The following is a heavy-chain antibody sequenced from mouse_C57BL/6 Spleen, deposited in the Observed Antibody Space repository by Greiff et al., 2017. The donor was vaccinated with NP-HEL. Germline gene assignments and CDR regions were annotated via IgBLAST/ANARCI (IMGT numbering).Heavy chain of an antibody. CDR2: IHPNSGST. Sequence: VQLQQPGAELVKPGASVKLSCKASGYTFTSYWMHWVKQRPGQGLEWIGMIHPNSGSTNYNEKFKSKATLTVDKSSSTAYMQLSSLTSEDSAVYYCARDGDLPYWYFDVWGTGTTVTVSS. CDR3: ARDGDLPYWYFDV. D-gene: IGHD5-5*01. J-gene: IGHJ1*03. V-gene: IGHV1-64*01. CDR1: GYTFTSYW.